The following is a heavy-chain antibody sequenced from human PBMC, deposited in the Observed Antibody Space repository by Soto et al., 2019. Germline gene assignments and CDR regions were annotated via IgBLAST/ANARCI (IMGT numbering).Heavy chain of an antibody. CDR3: AKDETMIVVVILNFDY. J-gene: IGHJ4*02. Sequence: GGSLKPSFAASGLTFSSYAMSWVGQAPGRGLEWVSAISGSGGSTYYADSVKGRFTISRDNSKNTLYLQMNSLRAEDTAVYYCAKDETMIVVVILNFDYWGQGTLVTVSS. D-gene: IGHD3-22*01. V-gene: IGHV3-23*01. CDR1: GLTFSSYA. CDR2: ISGSGGST.